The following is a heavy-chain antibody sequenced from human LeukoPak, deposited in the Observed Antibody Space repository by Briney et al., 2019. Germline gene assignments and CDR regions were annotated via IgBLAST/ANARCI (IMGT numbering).Heavy chain of an antibody. CDR3: ARDRPYYYDSSGHYEPGTNNWFDP. D-gene: IGHD3-22*01. CDR1: GYTFTSYG. Sequence: ASVKVSCKASGYTFTSYGISWVRQAPGQGLEWMVWISAYNGNTNYAQKLQGRVTMTTDTSTSTAYMELRSLRSDDTAVYYCARDRPYYYDSSGHYEPGTNNWFDPWGQGTLVTVSS. V-gene: IGHV1-18*01. CDR2: ISAYNGNT. J-gene: IGHJ5*02.